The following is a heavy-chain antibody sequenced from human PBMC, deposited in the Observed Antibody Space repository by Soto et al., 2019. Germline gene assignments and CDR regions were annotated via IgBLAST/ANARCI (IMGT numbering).Heavy chain of an antibody. CDR1: AFSFNKYA. V-gene: IGHV3-30*04. CDR3: ATGAAFYYDTSRF. Sequence: QVQLVESGGGGVQSGGSLRLSCAAPAFSFNKYALHWIRQAPGEGLEWVALLSPNGENQYYRDSVRGRFTISRDTSKSTLYLQMTSLRPEDTAVYYCATGAAFYYDTSRFWGQGTLVTVSS. CDR2: LSPNGENQ. J-gene: IGHJ4*02. D-gene: IGHD3-22*01.